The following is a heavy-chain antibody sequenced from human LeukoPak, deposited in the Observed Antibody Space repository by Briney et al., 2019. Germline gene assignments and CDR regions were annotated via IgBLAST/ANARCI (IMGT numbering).Heavy chain of an antibody. CDR2: ISSSGSTI. J-gene: IGHJ6*03. CDR1: GFTFSDYY. D-gene: IGHD2-2*01. CDR3: ARSRKGYQLLSTNRDYYYMDV. Sequence: PGGSLRLSCAASGFTFSDYYMSWIRQAPGKGLEWVSYISSSGSTIYYADSMKGRFTISRDNAKNSLYLQMNSLRAEDTAVYYCARSRKGYQLLSTNRDYYYMDVWGKGTTVTASS. V-gene: IGHV3-11*04.